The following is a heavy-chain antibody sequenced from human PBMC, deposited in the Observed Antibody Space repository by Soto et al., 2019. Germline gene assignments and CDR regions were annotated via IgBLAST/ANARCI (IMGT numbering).Heavy chain of an antibody. J-gene: IGHJ5*02. CDR1: GFTFSNYG. V-gene: IGHV3-23*01. CDR3: AKAIHYCSGGSCYIDWFDP. Sequence: HPGGSLRLSCAASGFTFSNYGMTWVRQAPGKGLEWVSGMSRDGGVTDYTDSVKGRFTISRDISKNTLYLQMNSLRAEDTAVYYCAKAIHYCSGGSCYIDWFDPWGQGTLVTVSS. CDR2: MSRDGGVT. D-gene: IGHD2-15*01.